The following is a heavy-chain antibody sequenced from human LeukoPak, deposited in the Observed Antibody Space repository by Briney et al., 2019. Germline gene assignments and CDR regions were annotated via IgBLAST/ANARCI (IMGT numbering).Heavy chain of an antibody. Sequence: PSETLSLTCTVSGGSISGYYWSWIRQPAGKGLEWIGRIYTSGSTNYNPSLKSRVTISVDKSKNQFSLKLSSVTAADTAVYYCAREGSSWYPFDYWGQGTLVTVSS. J-gene: IGHJ4*02. V-gene: IGHV4-4*07. D-gene: IGHD6-13*01. CDR1: GGSISGYY. CDR2: IYTSGST. CDR3: AREGSSWYPFDY.